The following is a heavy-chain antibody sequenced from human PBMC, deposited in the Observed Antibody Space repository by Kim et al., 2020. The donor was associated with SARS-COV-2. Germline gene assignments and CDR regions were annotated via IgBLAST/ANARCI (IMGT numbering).Heavy chain of an antibody. Sequence: GRAHYADSVKGRLTTSRDKSKNTLYLQMNRLRVEDTAVYYCVRDQGFDVVWGQGILVSVSS. CDR2: GRA. V-gene: IGHV3-53*05. J-gene: IGHJ4*02. CDR3: VRDQGFDVV.